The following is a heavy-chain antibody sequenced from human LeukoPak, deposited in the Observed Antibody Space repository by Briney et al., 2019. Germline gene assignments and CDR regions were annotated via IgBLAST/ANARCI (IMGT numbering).Heavy chain of an antibody. V-gene: IGHV1-18*01. Sequence: VASVKVSCKASHYTFTSYSINWVRQAPGQGLEWMGWISPSNGNTEYAEKIQGRVTMTVDNSTRTVYMELRSLQSDDTAVYYCAKGSGWELQEYFFDDWGQGTLVTVSS. CDR2: ISPSNGNT. CDR3: AKGSGWELQEYFFDD. D-gene: IGHD1-26*01. CDR1: HYTFTSYS. J-gene: IGHJ4*02.